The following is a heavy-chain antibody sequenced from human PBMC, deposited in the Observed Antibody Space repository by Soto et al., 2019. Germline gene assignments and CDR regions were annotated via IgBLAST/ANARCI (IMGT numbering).Heavy chain of an antibody. V-gene: IGHV5-51*01. D-gene: IGHD6-19*01. CDR2: IYAGDSDS. CDR1: GYTFTDYW. J-gene: IGHJ4*02. CDR3: ARQHPLDSSAWYN. Sequence: PGESLKISCKGSGYTFTDYWIGWVRQVPGKGLEWMRTIYAGDSDSRYSPSFEGQVTMSVDRSISTAYLHWSSLKASDTAMYYCARQHPLDSSAWYNWGQGTLVTVSS.